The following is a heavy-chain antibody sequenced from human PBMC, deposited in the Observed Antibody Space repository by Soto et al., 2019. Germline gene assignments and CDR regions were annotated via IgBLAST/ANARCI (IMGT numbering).Heavy chain of an antibody. D-gene: IGHD5-18*01. J-gene: IGHJ4*02. CDR3: ARTQRGYSYGQDFDY. CDR1: GGSISSGDYY. CDR2: IYYSGST. V-gene: IGHV4-30-4*01. Sequence: LSLTCTVSGGSISSGDYYWSWIRQPPGKGLEWIGYIYYSGSTYYNPSLKSRVTISVDTSKNQFSLKLSSVTAADTAVYYCARTQRGYSYGQDFDYWGQGALVTVSS.